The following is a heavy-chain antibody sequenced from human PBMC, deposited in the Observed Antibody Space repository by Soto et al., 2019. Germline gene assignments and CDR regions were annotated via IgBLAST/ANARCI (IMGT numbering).Heavy chain of an antibody. Sequence: GGSLRLSCAASGFTFSSYGMNWVRQAPGKGLEWVSSISSSSSYIYYADSVKGRFTISRDNAKNSLYLQMNSLRAEDTAVYYCARVRRTVADAFDIWGQGTMVTVSS. CDR3: ARVRRTVADAFDI. J-gene: IGHJ3*02. V-gene: IGHV3-21*01. CDR1: GFTFSSYG. D-gene: IGHD1-1*01. CDR2: ISSSSSYI.